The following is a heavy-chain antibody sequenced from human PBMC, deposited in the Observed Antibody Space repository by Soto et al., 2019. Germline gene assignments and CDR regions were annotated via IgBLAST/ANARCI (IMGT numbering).Heavy chain of an antibody. J-gene: IGHJ5*02. CDR3: ASRIAAAGNWFDP. D-gene: IGHD6-13*01. V-gene: IGHV4-4*07. Sequence: TSETLSLTCNVSGASLSGYYWSWIRQPPGKGLEWIVRIYATGSSDYNPSLKSRITISVDMSKKQFSLKLSSVTAADTAVYYCASRIAAAGNWFDPGGQGTLVTVSS. CDR2: IYATGSS. CDR1: GASLSGYY.